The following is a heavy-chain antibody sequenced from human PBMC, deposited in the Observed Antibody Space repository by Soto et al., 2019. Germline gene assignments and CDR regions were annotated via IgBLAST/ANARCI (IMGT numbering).Heavy chain of an antibody. V-gene: IGHV6-1*01. J-gene: IGHJ4*02. CDR1: GDSVSSNSAA. CDR3: ARDSGFRLGFYFDF. D-gene: IGHD3-16*01. Sequence: QVQLQQSGPGLVKPTQTLSLTCAISGDSVSSNSAAWNWIRQSPSRGLEWLGRTYYRSKWYHDYAVSVTSRITINPETSKSQFSLELNSVTPEDTAVYYCARDSGFRLGFYFDFWGQGTLVAVSS. CDR2: TYYRSKWYH.